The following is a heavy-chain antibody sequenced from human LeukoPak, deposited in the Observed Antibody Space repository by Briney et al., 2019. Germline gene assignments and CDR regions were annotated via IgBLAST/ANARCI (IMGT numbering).Heavy chain of an antibody. J-gene: IGHJ4*02. CDR2: INPNSGGT. CDR3: ARGCPYYYDSSGYYHFDY. Sequence: ASVKVSCKASGYTFTGYYMHWVRQAPGQGLEWMGRINPNSGGTNYAQKFQGRVTMTRDTSISTAYMELSRLRSDDTAVYYCARGCPYYYDSSGYYHFDYWGQGTPVTVSS. V-gene: IGHV1-2*06. D-gene: IGHD3-22*01. CDR1: GYTFTGYY.